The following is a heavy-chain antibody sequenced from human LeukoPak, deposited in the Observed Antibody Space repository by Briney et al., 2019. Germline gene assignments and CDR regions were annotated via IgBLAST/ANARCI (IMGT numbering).Heavy chain of an antibody. D-gene: IGHD6-19*01. CDR2: INPNSGGT. CDR3: ATDGAVAGTAYPEY. CDR1: GYTFTGYY. V-gene: IGHV1-2*02. Sequence: ASVKDSCKASGYTFTGYYIHWVRQAPGQGLEWMGWINPNSGGTKYAQKFQGRVTMTRDTSISTAYMELSSLTSDDTALYYCATDGAVAGTAYPEYWGQGTLVTVSS. J-gene: IGHJ4*02.